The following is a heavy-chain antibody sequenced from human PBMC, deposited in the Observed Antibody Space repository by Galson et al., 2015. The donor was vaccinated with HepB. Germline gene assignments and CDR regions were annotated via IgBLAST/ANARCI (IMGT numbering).Heavy chain of an antibody. Sequence: SLRLSCAASGFTFSSYAMSWVRQAPGKGLEWVAVISYDGSNKYYADSVKGRFTISRDNSKNTLNLQMNSLRAEDTAVYYCARDLTRRDFWPRDGMDVWGQGTTVTVSS. CDR3: ARDLTRRDFWPRDGMDV. D-gene: IGHD3-3*01. CDR1: GFTFSSYA. J-gene: IGHJ6*02. V-gene: IGHV3-30-3*01. CDR2: ISYDGSNK.